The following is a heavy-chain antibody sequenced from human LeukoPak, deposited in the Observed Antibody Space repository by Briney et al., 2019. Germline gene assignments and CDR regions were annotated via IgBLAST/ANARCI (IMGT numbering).Heavy chain of an antibody. CDR2: ISSSSSYI. V-gene: IGHV3-21*01. CDR1: GSTFSSYS. Sequence: GGSLRLSCAASGSTFSSYSMNWVRQAPGKGLEWVSSISSSSSYIYYADSVKGRFTISRDNAKNSLYLQMNSLRAEDTAVYYCARTYCSSTSCYNDYYYGMDVWGQGTTVTVSS. D-gene: IGHD2-2*02. J-gene: IGHJ6*02. CDR3: ARTYCSSTSCYNDYYYGMDV.